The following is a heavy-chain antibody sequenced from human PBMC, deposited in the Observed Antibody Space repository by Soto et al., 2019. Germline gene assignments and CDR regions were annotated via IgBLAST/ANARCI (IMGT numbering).Heavy chain of an antibody. CDR3: ARDGITIFGVVIEAEYYFDY. Sequence: QVQLVESGGGVVQPGRSLRLSCAASGFTFSSYAMHWVRQAPGKGLEWVAVIPYDGSNKYYADSVKGRFTISRDNSKNTLYLQMNSLRAEDTAVYYCARDGITIFGVVIEAEYYFDYWGQGTLVTVSS. J-gene: IGHJ4*02. V-gene: IGHV3-30-3*01. CDR2: IPYDGSNK. D-gene: IGHD3-3*01. CDR1: GFTFSSYA.